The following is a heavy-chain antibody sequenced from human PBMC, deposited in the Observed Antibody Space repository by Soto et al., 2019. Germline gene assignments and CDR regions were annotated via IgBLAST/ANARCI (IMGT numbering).Heavy chain of an antibody. CDR3: ARGDRGAFDL. CDR1: GFTFSYYW. CDR2: IHSDGSST. D-gene: IGHD2-21*02. Sequence: EVQLVESEGGLVQPGESLRLSCAASGFTFSYYWMHWVRQAPGQGLVWVSRIHSDGSSTTYADSVKGRFTIYRDNAKNTVDLQMNSLRDEDTAVYYCARGDRGAFDLWGQGTMVTVSS. J-gene: IGHJ3*01. V-gene: IGHV3-74*01.